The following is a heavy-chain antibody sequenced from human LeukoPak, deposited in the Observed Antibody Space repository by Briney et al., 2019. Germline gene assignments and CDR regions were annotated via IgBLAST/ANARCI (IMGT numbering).Heavy chain of an antibody. J-gene: IGHJ4*02. CDR2: IFPDDSDT. CDR1: GYTFINYG. CDR3: ARREYSSSSFYFDN. Sequence: GESLKISCEASGYTFINYGIAWVRPIPGKCLEWMGIIFPDDSDTRYNPSFQGQVTISADKSSNTAYPQWSSLTASDTAMYYCARREYSSSSFYFDNWGQGTLVTVSS. D-gene: IGHD6-6*01. V-gene: IGHV5-51*01.